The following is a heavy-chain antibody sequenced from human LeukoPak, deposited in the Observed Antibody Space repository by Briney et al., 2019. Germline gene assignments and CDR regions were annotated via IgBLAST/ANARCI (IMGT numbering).Heavy chain of an antibody. CDR3: ASVPAAISRWFDP. CDR2: IIPIFGTA. V-gene: IGHV1-69*05. J-gene: IGHJ5*02. D-gene: IGHD2-2*01. CDR1: GGTFSSYA. Sequence: ASVKVSCKASGGTFSSYAISWVRRAPGQGLGWWGGIIPIFGTANYAQKFQGRVTITTDASTSTAYMELSSLRSEDTAVYYCASVPAAISRWFDPWGQGTLVTVSS.